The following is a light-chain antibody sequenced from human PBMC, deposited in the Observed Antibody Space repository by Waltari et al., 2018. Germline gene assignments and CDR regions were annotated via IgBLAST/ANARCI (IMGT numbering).Light chain of an antibody. CDR1: SRDIGRYDI. CDR2: DVS. CDR3: CSYAGNYIWV. J-gene: IGLJ3*02. Sequence: QSALTQPASVSGSPVQSVTISCTGASRDIGRYDIVSWYQQHPGNAPKLIICDVSKRPSGVSDRFSGSKSGDTASLTISGLQFEDEADYYCCSYAGNYIWVFGGGTRLTVL. V-gene: IGLV2-23*02.